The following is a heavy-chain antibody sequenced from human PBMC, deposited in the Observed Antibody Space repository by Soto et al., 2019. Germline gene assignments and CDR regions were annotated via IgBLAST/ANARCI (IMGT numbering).Heavy chain of an antibody. CDR1: GGTFSSYT. V-gene: IGHV1-69*08. CDR2: IIPILGIA. J-gene: IGHJ3*02. Sequence: QVQLVQSGAEVKKPGSSVKVSCKASGGTFSSYTISWVRQAPGQGLEWMGRIIPILGIANYAQKFQGRVTLTADKSTSTAYMELSSLRSEDTAVYYCARDVAHYYGSGSYGAFDIWGQGTMVTVSS. D-gene: IGHD3-10*01. CDR3: ARDVAHYYGSGSYGAFDI.